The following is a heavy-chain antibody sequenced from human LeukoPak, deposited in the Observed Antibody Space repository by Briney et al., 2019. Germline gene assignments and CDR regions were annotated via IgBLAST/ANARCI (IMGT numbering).Heavy chain of an antibody. CDR2: ISYDGSNK. CDR1: GFTFSSYA. J-gene: IGHJ4*02. Sequence: GGSLRRSCAASGFTFSSYAMHWVRQAPGKGLEWVAVISYDGSNKYYADSVKGRFTISRDNSKNTLYLQMDSLRAEDTAVYYCASIGMATIEFDYWGQGTLVTVSS. D-gene: IGHD5-24*01. CDR3: ASIGMATIEFDY. V-gene: IGHV3-30-3*01.